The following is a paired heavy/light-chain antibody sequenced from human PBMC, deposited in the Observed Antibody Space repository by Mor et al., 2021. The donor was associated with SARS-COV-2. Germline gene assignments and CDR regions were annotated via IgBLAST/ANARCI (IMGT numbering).Light chain of an antibody. CDR2: RNN. Sequence: QAGLTQPPSVSKGLRQTATLTCTGNSNNVGDQGAAWLQQHQGHPPKLLSYRNNNRPSGISERLSASRSGNTASLTITGLQPEDEADYYCSAWDSSLSAWVFGGGTKLTVL. J-gene: IGLJ3*02. CDR3: SAWDSSLSAWV. CDR1: SNNVGDQG. V-gene: IGLV10-54*01.
Heavy chain of an antibody. CDR3: AKEDTLGSWEGAFDI. D-gene: IGHD6-13*01. CDR1: GFTFSSNDIHWG. J-gene: IGHJ3*02. V-gene: IGHV3-30*02. Sequence: QVQLVESGGGVVQPGGSLRLSCAASGFTFSSNDIHWGMHWVRQAPGKGLEWVAFIRDDGTYKYYVDSVKGRFTISRDNSKNTLYLQMNSLRPEDTAVYYCAKEDTLGSWEGAFDIWGQGTMVTVSS. CDR2: IRDDGTYK.